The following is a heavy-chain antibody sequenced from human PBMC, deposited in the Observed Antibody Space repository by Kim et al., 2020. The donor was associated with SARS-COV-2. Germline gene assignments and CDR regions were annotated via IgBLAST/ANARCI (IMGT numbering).Heavy chain of an antibody. V-gene: IGHV3-21*01. D-gene: IGHD2-2*02. CDR1: GFTFSSYS. CDR3: ARDRIYCSSTSCYSDAFDI. CDR2: ISSSSSYI. J-gene: IGHJ3*02. Sequence: GGSLRLSCAASGFTFSSYSMNWVRQAPGKGLEWVSSISSSSSYIYYADSVKGRFTISRDNAKNSLYLQMNSLRAEDTAVYYCARDRIYCSSTSCYSDAFDIWGQGTMVTVSS.